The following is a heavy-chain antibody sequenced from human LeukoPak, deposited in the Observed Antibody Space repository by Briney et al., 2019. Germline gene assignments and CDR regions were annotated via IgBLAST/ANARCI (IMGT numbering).Heavy chain of an antibody. Sequence: SGGSLRLSCAASGFIVSSNYMSWVRQAPGQGLEWVSVIYTGGNTYYADSVKGRFTISRDDSKNTLYLQINSLRVEDTAVYYCAKASSETNFDCWGQGTLVTVSS. CDR3: AKASSETNFDC. D-gene: IGHD2-2*01. J-gene: IGHJ4*02. V-gene: IGHV3-66*01. CDR1: GFIVSSNY. CDR2: IYTGGNT.